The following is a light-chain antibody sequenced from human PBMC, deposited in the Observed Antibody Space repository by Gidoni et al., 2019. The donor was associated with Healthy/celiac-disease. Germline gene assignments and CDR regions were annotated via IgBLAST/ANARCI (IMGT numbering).Light chain of an antibody. J-gene: IGKJ4*01. CDR2: GAS. CDR1: QSVSSSY. Sequence: LMHSPCTLSLSPGERATLSCRASQSVSSSYLAWYQQKPGQAPRLLIYGASSWATGIPDRLSASEFGKDLTLTITTLVTEVFVVYYSQQHCRYRTFGRGTKVEIK. V-gene: IGKV3-20*01. CDR3: QQHCRYRT.